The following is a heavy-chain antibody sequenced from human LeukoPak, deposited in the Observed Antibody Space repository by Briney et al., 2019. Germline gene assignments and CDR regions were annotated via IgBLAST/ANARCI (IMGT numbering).Heavy chain of an antibody. J-gene: IGHJ4*02. Sequence: SETLSLTCTVSGGSISSGSYYWSWIRQPAGKGLEWIGRIYTSGSTDYNPSLKSRVTISVDTSKNQFSLKLSSVTAADTAVYYCARTYSYGLYYFDYWGQGTLVTVSS. CDR2: IYTSGST. CDR1: GGSISSGSYY. CDR3: ARTYSYGLYYFDY. V-gene: IGHV4-61*02. D-gene: IGHD5-18*01.